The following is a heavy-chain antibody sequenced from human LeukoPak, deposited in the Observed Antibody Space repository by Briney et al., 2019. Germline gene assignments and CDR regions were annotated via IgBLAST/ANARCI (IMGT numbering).Heavy chain of an antibody. Sequence: GGSLRLSCAASGFTLSTYWMSWVRQAPGKGLEWVANIKQDGSEKQYVDSVKGRFTISRDNARNSLYLQMNSLRAEDTAVYYCARVKYHGGLSSDWGQGTLVTVSS. J-gene: IGHJ4*02. CDR2: IKQDGSEK. CDR1: GFTLSTYW. D-gene: IGHD2-2*01. CDR3: ARVKYHGGLSSD. V-gene: IGHV3-7*01.